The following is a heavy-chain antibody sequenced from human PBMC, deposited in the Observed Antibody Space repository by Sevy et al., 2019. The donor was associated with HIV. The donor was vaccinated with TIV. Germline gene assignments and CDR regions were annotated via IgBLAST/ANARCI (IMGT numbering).Heavy chain of an antibody. D-gene: IGHD3-22*01. CDR2: FDPEDGKR. CDR3: ATTKDYYDNSGHPYDY. V-gene: IGHV1-24*01. Sequence: ASVKVSCKDSGSTLTILSMHWVRQAPGKGLEWMASFDPEDGKRVYAQKFQGRVTMTEDTSTDTAYMGLSSLRSEDTAVYYCATTKDYYDNSGHPYDYWGQGTLVTVSS. CDR1: GSTLTILS. J-gene: IGHJ4*02.